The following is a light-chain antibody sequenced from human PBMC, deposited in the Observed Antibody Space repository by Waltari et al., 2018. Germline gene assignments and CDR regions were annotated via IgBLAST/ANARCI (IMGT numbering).Light chain of an antibody. V-gene: IGLV2-11*01. CDR3: CSFAGSYTWV. Sequence: QSALTQPRSVSGSPGQSVTISCTGTSSYVCCYNHVHWYQQHPGEAPKLIFYDVTKRPSGVPDRFSGSKSGNTASLTISGLQAEDEADYYCCSFAGSYTWVFGGGTKVTVL. J-gene: IGLJ3*02. CDR2: DVT. CDR1: SSYVCCYNH.